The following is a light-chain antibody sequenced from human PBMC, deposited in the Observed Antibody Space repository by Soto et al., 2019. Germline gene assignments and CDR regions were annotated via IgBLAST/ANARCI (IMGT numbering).Light chain of an antibody. CDR2: DAA. J-gene: IGKJ1*01. CDR3: QQRNKWLT. CDR1: QSVSNF. Sequence: DIVLTQSPATLSLSPGERATLSCRASQSVSNFLAWYQQKPGRAPRRLIYDAANRITVIPDRFSCSGFGTDFSLMISGLDPEYFEGYDFQQRNKWLTFGQGANVVIK. V-gene: IGKV3-11*01.